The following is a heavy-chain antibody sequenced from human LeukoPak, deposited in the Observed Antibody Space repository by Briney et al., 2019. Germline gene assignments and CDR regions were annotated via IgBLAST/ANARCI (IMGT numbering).Heavy chain of an antibody. V-gene: IGHV3-48*03. J-gene: IGHJ6*02. Sequence: GGSLRLSCAASGFTFSSYEMNWVRQAPGKGLEWVSYISSSGSTIYYADSVKGRFTISRDNAKNSLYLQMNSLRAEDTAVYYCARDRVAGKYYYYGMDVWGQGTTVTVSS. CDR1: GFTFSSYE. CDR2: ISSSGSTI. D-gene: IGHD6-19*01. CDR3: ARDRVAGKYYYYGMDV.